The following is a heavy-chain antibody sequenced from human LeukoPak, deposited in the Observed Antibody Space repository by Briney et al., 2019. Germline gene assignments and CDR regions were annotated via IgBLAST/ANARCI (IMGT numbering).Heavy chain of an antibody. V-gene: IGHV4-34*01. CDR3: ARGPPTDCYDSSGFYYVFDY. J-gene: IGHJ4*02. Sequence: SETLSLTCAVYGGSFSGYYWSWIRQPPGKGLEWIGEINHSGSTNYNPSLKSRVTISVDTSKNQFSLQLSSVTAADTAVYFCARGPPTDCYDSSGFYYVFDYWGQGTLVTVSS. D-gene: IGHD3-22*01. CDR1: GGSFSGYY. CDR2: INHSGST.